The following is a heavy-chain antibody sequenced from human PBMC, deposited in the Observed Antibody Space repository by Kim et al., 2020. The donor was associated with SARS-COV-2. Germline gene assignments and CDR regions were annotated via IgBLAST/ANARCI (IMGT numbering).Heavy chain of an antibody. J-gene: IGHJ4*02. CDR3: ARGAGDFWCGYFDY. V-gene: IGHV1-69*13. CDR1: GGTFSSYA. D-gene: IGHD3-3*01. CDR2: IIPIFGTA. Sequence: SVKVSCKASGGTFSSYAISWVRQAPGQGLEWMGGIIPIFGTANYAQKFPGRVTITADESTGTAYMELSSLRSEDTAVYYCARGAGDFWCGYFDYWGQGTLITVSS.